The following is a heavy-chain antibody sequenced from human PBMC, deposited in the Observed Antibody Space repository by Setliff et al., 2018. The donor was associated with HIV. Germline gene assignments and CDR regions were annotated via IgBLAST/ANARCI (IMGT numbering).Heavy chain of an antibody. CDR2: ISPHNGDR. CDR3: ARQLSNSLES. J-gene: IGHJ4*02. V-gene: IGHV1-2*02. Sequence: ASVKVSCKASGYTFTDYFIHWVRQAPGQGLEWMGWISPHNGDRKIPQRFQGRVTMTRDTSINTAYMEFSSLRSDDTAVYYCARQLSNSLESWGQGTLVTVSS. CDR1: GYTFTDYF. D-gene: IGHD1-1*01.